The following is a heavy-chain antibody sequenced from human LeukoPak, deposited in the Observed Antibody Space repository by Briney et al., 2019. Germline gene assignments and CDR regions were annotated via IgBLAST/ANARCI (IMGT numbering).Heavy chain of an antibody. J-gene: IGHJ4*02. CDR2: IIPIFGTA. Sequence: SVKVSCKASGGTFSSYAISWVRQAPGQGLEWMGGIIPIFGTANYAQKFQGRVTITTDESTSTAYMELSSLRSEDTAVYYCAREGRGYYDSSGYYSAFDYWGQGTLVTVSS. D-gene: IGHD3-22*01. CDR3: AREGRGYYDSSGYYSAFDY. V-gene: IGHV1-69*05. CDR1: GGTFSSYA.